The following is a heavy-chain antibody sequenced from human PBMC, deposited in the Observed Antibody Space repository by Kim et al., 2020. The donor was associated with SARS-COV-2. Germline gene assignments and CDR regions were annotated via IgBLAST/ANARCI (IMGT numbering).Heavy chain of an antibody. CDR2: IKQAGSEK. J-gene: IGHJ4*02. Sequence: GGSLRLSCAASGFTFSSYWMSWVRQAPGKGLEWVANIKQAGSEKYYVDSVKGRFTISRVNAKNSLYLQMNSLRAEDTAVYYCARGYTWRQLWFLDYWGQGTLVTVSS. V-gene: IGHV3-7*03. CDR3: ARGYTWRQLWFLDY. D-gene: IGHD5-18*01. CDR1: GFTFSSYW.